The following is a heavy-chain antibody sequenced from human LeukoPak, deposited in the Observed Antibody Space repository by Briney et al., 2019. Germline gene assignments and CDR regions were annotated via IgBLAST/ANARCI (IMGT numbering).Heavy chain of an antibody. D-gene: IGHD4-17*01. J-gene: IGHJ4*02. CDR3: ARLEITTVTTSDY. V-gene: IGHV1-69*13. Sequence: SVKVSCKASGGTFSSYAISWVRQAPGQGLEWMGGIIPIFGTANYAQKFQGRVTITADESTSTAYMELGSRRSEDTAVYYCARLEITTVTTSDYWGQGTLVTVSS. CDR1: GGTFSSYA. CDR2: IIPIFGTA.